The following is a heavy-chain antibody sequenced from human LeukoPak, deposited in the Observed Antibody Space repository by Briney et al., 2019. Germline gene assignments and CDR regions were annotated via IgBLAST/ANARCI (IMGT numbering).Heavy chain of an antibody. V-gene: IGHV1-8*03. J-gene: IGHJ5*02. Sequence: ASVKVSCKASGYTFTSYDINWVRQATGQGLEWMGWMNPNSGNTGYAQKFQGRVTITRNTHISTAYMELSSLRSEDTAVYYCARGSYYDFWSGYQNNWFDPWGQGTQVTVSS. CDR1: GYTFTSYD. CDR3: ARGSYYDFWSGYQNNWFDP. D-gene: IGHD3-3*01. CDR2: MNPNSGNT.